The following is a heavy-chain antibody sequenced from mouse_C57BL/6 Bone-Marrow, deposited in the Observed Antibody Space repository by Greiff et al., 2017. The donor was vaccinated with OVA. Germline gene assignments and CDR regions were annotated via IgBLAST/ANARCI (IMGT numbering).Heavy chain of an antibody. D-gene: IGHD2-13*01. V-gene: IGHV14-4*01. CDR3: TLYGDYLYYFDD. CDR2: IDPENGDT. CDR1: GFNIKDDY. Sequence: VQLKESGAELVRPGASVKLSCTASGFNIKDDYMHWVKQRPEQGLEWIGWIDPENGDTEYASKFQGKATITADTSSNTPYLQLSNLTSEDTAVYYCTLYGDYLYYFDDWGQGTTLTVSS. J-gene: IGHJ2*01.